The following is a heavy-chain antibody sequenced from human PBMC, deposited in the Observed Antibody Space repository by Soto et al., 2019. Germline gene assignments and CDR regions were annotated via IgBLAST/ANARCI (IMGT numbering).Heavy chain of an antibody. V-gene: IGHV3-9*01. D-gene: IGHD1-1*01. CDR1: GFTFDDHA. CDR2: ISWNSEKR. CDR3: AKGENAMDV. J-gene: IGHJ6*02. Sequence: GGSLRLSCAASGFTFDDHAMHWVRQAPGKGLEWVSGISWNSEKRGYADSVTGRFTISRDNTKNSLYLQMNSLKPEDTALYYCAKGENAMDVWGHGTTVTVSS.